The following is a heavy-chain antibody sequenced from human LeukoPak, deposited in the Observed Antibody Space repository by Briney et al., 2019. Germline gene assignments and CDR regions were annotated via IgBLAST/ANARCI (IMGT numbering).Heavy chain of an antibody. CDR2: IYTSGST. V-gene: IGHV4-4*07. Sequence: SETLSLTCTVSGASISNYYWSWIRQPAGKGLEWIGRIYTSGSTNYNPSLKSRVTISVGMSKNQFSLKLSSVTAADTAVYYCARGDSSSWPNWGQGTLVTVSS. J-gene: IGHJ4*02. CDR3: ARGDSSSWPN. D-gene: IGHD6-13*01. CDR1: GASISNYY.